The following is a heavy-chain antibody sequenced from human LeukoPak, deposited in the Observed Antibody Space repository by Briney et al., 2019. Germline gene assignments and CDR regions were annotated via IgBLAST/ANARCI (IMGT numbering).Heavy chain of an antibody. CDR2: ISSSSDYT. CDR3: ARDPPGDGGVTLDY. CDR1: GFTFSSYS. Sequence: GGSLRLSCAASGFTFSSYSMNWVRQAPGKGLEWISYISSSSDYTTYADSVKGRFTISRDNSKNSLYLQMNSLRAEDSAVYYCARDPPGDGGVTLDYWGQGTLVTVSS. J-gene: IGHJ4*02. V-gene: IGHV3-21*05. D-gene: IGHD2-8*02.